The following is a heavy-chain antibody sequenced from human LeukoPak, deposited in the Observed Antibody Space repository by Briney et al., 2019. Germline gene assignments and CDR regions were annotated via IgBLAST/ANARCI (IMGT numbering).Heavy chain of an antibody. J-gene: IGHJ4*02. V-gene: IGHV3-23*01. CDR1: GFNFSSYA. D-gene: IGHD3-22*01. Sequence: PGGSLRLSCGASGFNFSSYAMIWLRESPGEGLEGVSSLNRCGGDTYPAPSVKGRCHDSRDNSKKPLFLQMNRLRAEDTAVYFCAEGMSSTSGYLELEYWGQATVDIVSS. CDR3: AEGMSSTSGYLELEY. CDR2: LNRCGGDT.